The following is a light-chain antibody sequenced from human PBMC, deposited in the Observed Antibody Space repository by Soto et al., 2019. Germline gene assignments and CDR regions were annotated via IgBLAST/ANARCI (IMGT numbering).Light chain of an antibody. Sequence: QFVLTQPASVPGSPGQSITISCTGTSRDIGNYNYVSWYQHHPGKAPKLMIYEVTSRPSGVSDRFSGSKSGMTSSLTISGLQPEDEADYFCASYRSANTLVVFGTGTKVTVL. CDR2: EVT. V-gene: IGLV2-14*01. J-gene: IGLJ1*01. CDR3: ASYRSANTLVV. CDR1: SRDIGNYNY.